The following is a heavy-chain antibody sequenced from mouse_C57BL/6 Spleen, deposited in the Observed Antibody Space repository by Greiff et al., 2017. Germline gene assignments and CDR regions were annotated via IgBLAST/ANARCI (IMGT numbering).Heavy chain of an antibody. J-gene: IGHJ2*01. CDR2: ISYSGST. V-gene: IGHV3-1*01. CDR3: ARGGTGTPFDY. D-gene: IGHD4-1*01. CDR1: GYSITSGYD. Sequence: DVQLQESGPGMVKPSQSLSLTCTVTGYSITSGYDWHWIRHFPGNKLEWMGYISYSGSTNYNPSLKSRISITHDTSKNHFFLKLNSVTTEDTATYYCARGGTGTPFDYWGQGTTLTVSS.